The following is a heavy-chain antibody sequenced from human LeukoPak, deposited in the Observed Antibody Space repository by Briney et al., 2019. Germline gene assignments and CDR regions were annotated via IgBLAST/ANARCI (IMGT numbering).Heavy chain of an antibody. D-gene: IGHD5-12*01. Sequence: SVKVSCKASGGTFSSYAISWVRQAPGQGLEWMGRIIPIFGTANYAQKFQGRVAITTDESTSTAYMELSSLRSEDTAVYYCARDGGGYVGYWGQGTLVTVSS. CDR2: IIPIFGTA. CDR1: GGTFSSYA. CDR3: ARDGGGYVGY. V-gene: IGHV1-69*05. J-gene: IGHJ4*02.